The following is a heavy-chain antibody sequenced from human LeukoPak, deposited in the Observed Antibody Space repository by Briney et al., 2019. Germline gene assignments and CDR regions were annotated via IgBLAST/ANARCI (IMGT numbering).Heavy chain of an antibody. CDR2: ISAYNGNT. D-gene: IGHD6-13*01. V-gene: IGHV1-18*01. CDR1: GYTFTSYG. Sequence: ASVRVSCKASGYTFTSYGISWVRQAPGQGLEWMGWISAYNGNTNYAQKLQGRVTMTTDTSTSTAYMELRSLRSDDTAVYYCARGSWGYSSSEFDYWGQGTLVTVSS. J-gene: IGHJ4*02. CDR3: ARGSWGYSSSEFDY.